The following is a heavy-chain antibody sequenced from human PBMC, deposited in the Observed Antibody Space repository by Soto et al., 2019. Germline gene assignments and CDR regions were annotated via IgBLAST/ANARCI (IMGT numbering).Heavy chain of an antibody. D-gene: IGHD3-22*01. Sequence: EVQLVQSGAEVKKPGESLKISCKSSGYSFTSYYIGWVRQMPGKGLEWMGIIYPGDSDTRYSPSFQGQVTISADKPISTTYLQWSSLKASDTAMYYCVREPYYYDSSGVDYWGQGTLVTVSS. V-gene: IGHV5-51*01. CDR2: IYPGDSDT. CDR1: GYSFTSYY. CDR3: VREPYYYDSSGVDY. J-gene: IGHJ4*02.